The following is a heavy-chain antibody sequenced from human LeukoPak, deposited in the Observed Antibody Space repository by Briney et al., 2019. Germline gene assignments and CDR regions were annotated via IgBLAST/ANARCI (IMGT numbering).Heavy chain of an antibody. D-gene: IGHD4-17*01. Sequence: ASVKVSCKASGYTFTGYYMHWVRQAPGQGLEWMGWINHNSGGTNYAQKFQGRVTMTRDTSISTAYMELSRLRSDDTAVYYCAREDYGDFNDAFDIWGQGTMVTVSS. CDR1: GYTFTGYY. CDR3: AREDYGDFNDAFDI. J-gene: IGHJ3*02. V-gene: IGHV1-2*02. CDR2: INHNSGGT.